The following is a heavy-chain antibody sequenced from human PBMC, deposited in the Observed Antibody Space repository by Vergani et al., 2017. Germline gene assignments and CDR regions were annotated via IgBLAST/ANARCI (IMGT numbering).Heavy chain of an antibody. CDR2: IYPGDSDT. CDR3: ARRGHYEILTGYYESGTLLDY. D-gene: IGHD3-9*01. J-gene: IGHJ4*02. V-gene: IGHV5-51*01. Sequence: EVQLVQSGAEVKKPGESLKISCKGSGYSFTSYWIGWVRQMPGKGLEWMGIIYPGDSDTRYSPSFQGQVTISADKSISTAYLQWSSLKASDTAMYYCARRGHYEILTGYYESGTLLDYWGQGTLVTVSA. CDR1: GYSFTSYW.